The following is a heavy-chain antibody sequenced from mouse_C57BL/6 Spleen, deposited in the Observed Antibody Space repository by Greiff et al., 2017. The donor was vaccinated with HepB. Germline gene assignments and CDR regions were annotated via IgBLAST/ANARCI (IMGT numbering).Heavy chain of an antibody. CDR2: IDPSDSYT. V-gene: IGHV1-50*01. J-gene: IGHJ1*03. Sequence: QVQLQQPGAELVKPGASVKLSCKASGYTFTSYWMQWVKQRPGQGLEWIGEIDPSDSYTNYNQKFKGKATLTVDTSSSTAYMQLSSLTSEDSAVYYCARRDWDGYFDVWGTGTTVTVSS. CDR1: GYTFTSYW. D-gene: IGHD4-1*01. CDR3: ARRDWDGYFDV.